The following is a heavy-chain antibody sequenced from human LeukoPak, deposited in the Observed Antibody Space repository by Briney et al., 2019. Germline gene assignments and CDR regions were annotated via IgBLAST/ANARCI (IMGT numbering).Heavy chain of an antibody. Sequence: QTGGSLRLSCAASGFTFSSYAMSWVRQAPGKGLEWVSAISGSGGSTYYADSVKGRFTISRDNSKNTLYLQMNSLRAEDTAVYYCARGHHVSYSGTLSGMDVWGQGTTVTVSS. D-gene: IGHD1-26*01. CDR3: ARGHHVSYSGTLSGMDV. V-gene: IGHV3-23*01. CDR2: ISGSGGST. J-gene: IGHJ6*02. CDR1: GFTFSSYA.